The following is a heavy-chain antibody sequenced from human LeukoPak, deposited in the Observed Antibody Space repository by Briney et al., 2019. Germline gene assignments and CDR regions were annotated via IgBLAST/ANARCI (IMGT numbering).Heavy chain of an antibody. CDR3: ARDKSRNWFDP. CDR1: GDSISSSNYY. J-gene: IGHJ5*02. V-gene: IGHV4-39*07. Sequence: PSETLSLTCTVSGDSISSSNYYWGWIRQPPGEGLEWIGSIYYSGSTYYNPSLKSRVTISLDTSNNQFSLKLNSVTAADTAVYYCARDKSRNWFDPWGQGTLVTVSS. D-gene: IGHD5/OR15-5a*01. CDR2: IYYSGST.